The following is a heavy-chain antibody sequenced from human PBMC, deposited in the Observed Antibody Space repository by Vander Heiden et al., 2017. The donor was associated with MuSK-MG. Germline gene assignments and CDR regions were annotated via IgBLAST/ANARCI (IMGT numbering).Heavy chain of an antibody. CDR1: GFTFSSYA. CDR2: ISGSGGST. Sequence: EVQLLESGGGLVQPGGSLRLSCAASGFTFSSYAMSWVRQAPGKGLEWVSAISGSGGSTYYADAVKGRFTISRDNSKKTLYLKMKSMRAEDTAVYYFAKGNPEDDSSDYWGQGTLVTVSS. V-gene: IGHV3-23*01. D-gene: IGHD6-6*01. CDR3: AKGNPEDDSSDY. J-gene: IGHJ4*02.